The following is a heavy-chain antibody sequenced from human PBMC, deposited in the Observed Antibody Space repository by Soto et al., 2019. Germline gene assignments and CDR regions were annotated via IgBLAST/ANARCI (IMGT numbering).Heavy chain of an antibody. CDR3: AKDPRGFANNYGGPNWFHP. CDR1: GFTYSDYA. Sequence: GSLRLSCVASGFTYSDYAMSWVRQASGKGLEWVSGISGGGDTTYYANSVKGRFTISRVNSKNTMYLQMNSLRAEDTAIYYCAKDPRGFANNYGGPNWFHPWGQGTLVTVSS. D-gene: IGHD4-17*01. V-gene: IGHV3-23*01. J-gene: IGHJ5*02. CDR2: ISGGGDTT.